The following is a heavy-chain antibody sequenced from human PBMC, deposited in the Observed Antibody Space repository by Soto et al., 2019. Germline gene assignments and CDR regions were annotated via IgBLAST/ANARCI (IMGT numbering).Heavy chain of an antibody. CDR2: INSDGSST. V-gene: IGHV3-74*01. CDR1: GFTFSSYW. CDR3: ARGDPGDFYYFDY. J-gene: IGHJ4*02. D-gene: IGHD7-27*01. Sequence: GGSLRLSCAASGFTFSSYWMHWVRQAPGKGLVWVSRINSDGSSTSYADSVKGRFTISRDNAKNTLYLQMNSLRAEDTAVYYCARGDPGDFYYFDYWGQGTLVTVSS.